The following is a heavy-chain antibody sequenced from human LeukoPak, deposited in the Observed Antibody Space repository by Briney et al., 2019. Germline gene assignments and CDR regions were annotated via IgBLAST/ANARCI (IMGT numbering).Heavy chain of an antibody. Sequence: ASVKVSCKVSGYTLTELSMHWVRQAPGKGLEWMGGFDPEDGETIYAQKFQGRVTMTEDTSTDTAYMELSSLRSEDTAVYYCATGVGYSYGYLELNRPYFDYWGQGTLVTVSS. CDR3: ATGVGYSYGYLELNRPYFDY. J-gene: IGHJ4*02. D-gene: IGHD5-18*01. V-gene: IGHV1-24*01. CDR2: FDPEDGET. CDR1: GYTLTELS.